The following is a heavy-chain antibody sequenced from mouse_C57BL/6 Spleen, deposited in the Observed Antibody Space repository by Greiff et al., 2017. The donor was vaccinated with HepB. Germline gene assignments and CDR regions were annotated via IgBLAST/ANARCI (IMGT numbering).Heavy chain of an antibody. CDR3: ARGDWGDFDY. J-gene: IGHJ2*01. V-gene: IGHV3-6*01. D-gene: IGHD4-1*01. CDR2: ISYDGSN. CDR1: GYSITSGYY. Sequence: EVKLLESGPGLVKPSQSLSLTCSVTGYSITSGYYWNWIRQFPGNKLEWMGYISYDGSNNYNPSLKNRISITRDTSKNQFFLKLNSVTTEDTATYDCARGDWGDFDYWGQGTTLTVSS.